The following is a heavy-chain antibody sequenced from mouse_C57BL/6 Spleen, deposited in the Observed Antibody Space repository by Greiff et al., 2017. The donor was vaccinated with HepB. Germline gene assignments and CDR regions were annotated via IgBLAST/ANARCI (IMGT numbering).Heavy chain of an antibody. D-gene: IGHD2-13*01. CDR1: GFNIKNTY. CDR3: ARSPGTSYWYFDV. J-gene: IGHJ1*03. V-gene: IGHV14-3*01. CDR2: IDPANGNT. Sequence: EVQRVESVAELVRPGASVKLSCTASGFNIKNTYLHWVKQRPEQGLEWIGRIDPANGNTKYAPKFQGKATITADTSSDTAYLQLSSLTSEDTAIYYCARSPGTSYWYFDVWGTGTTVTVSS.